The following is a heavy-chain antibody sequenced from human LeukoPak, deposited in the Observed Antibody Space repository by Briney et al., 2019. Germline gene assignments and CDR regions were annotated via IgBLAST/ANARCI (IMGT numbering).Heavy chain of an antibody. CDR1: GGTFSSYA. CDR3: ARVPYSSGWYFDY. J-gene: IGHJ4*02. V-gene: IGHV1-69*13. Sequence: ASVKVSCTASGGTFSSYAISWVRQAPGQGLEWMGGIIPIFGTANYAQKFQGRVTITADESTSTAYMELSSLRSEDTAVYYCARVPYSSGWYFDYWGQGTLVTVSS. D-gene: IGHD6-19*01. CDR2: IIPIFGTA.